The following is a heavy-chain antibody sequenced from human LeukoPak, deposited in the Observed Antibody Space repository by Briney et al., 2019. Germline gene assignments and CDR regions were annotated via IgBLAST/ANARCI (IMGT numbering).Heavy chain of an antibody. CDR1: GGSISSSSYY. J-gene: IGHJ4*02. D-gene: IGHD3-22*01. Sequence: PSETLSLTCTVSGGSISSSSYYWGWIRQPPGKGLEWIGSIYYSGSTYYNPSLKSRVTISVDTSKNQFSLKLSSVTAADTAVYYCARTYDSSAFDYWGQGTLVTVSS. CDR3: ARTYDSSAFDY. CDR2: IYYSGST. V-gene: IGHV4-39*07.